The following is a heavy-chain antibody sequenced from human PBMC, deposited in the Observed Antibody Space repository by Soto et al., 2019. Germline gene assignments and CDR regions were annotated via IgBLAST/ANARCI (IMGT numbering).Heavy chain of an antibody. Sequence: GESLKISCKGSGYSFAGYWITWVRQKPGKGLEWMGRIDPTDSQTYYSPSFRGHVTISVTKSITTVFLQWSSLRASDTAMYYCARQIYDSDTGPNFQYYFDSWGQGTPVTVSS. D-gene: IGHD3-22*01. CDR1: GYSFAGYW. V-gene: IGHV5-10-1*01. CDR3: ARQIYDSDTGPNFQYYFDS. CDR2: IDPTDSQT. J-gene: IGHJ4*02.